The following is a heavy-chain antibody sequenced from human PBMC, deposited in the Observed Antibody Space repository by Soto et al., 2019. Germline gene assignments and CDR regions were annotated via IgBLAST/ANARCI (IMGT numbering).Heavy chain of an antibody. V-gene: IGHV1-18*01. CDR3: ARGRYGDY. Sequence: QVHLLQSGAEVRKPGASVKVSCKGSGYTFTTYGITWVRQAPGQGLEWMGWISAHNDNTNYAQKGQGRVTVTRDTSTSTAYMELRNLRSDDTAAYYCARGRYGDYWGQGALVTFSS. CDR2: ISAHNDNT. D-gene: IGHD3-9*01. CDR1: GYTFTTYG. J-gene: IGHJ4*02.